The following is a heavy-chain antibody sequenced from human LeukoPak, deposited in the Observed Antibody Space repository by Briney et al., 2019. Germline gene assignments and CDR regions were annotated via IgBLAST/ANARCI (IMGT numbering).Heavy chain of an antibody. D-gene: IGHD3-22*01. CDR2: ISGSGGST. J-gene: IGHJ4*02. V-gene: IGHV3-23*01. CDR1: GFTFSSYA. Sequence: GGSLRLSCAASGFTFSSYAMSWVRQAPGKGLEWVSAISGSGGSTYYADSVKGRFTISRDNPKNTLYLQMNSLRAEDTAVYYCANYDSSGYYGFDYWGQGTLVTVSS. CDR3: ANYDSSGYYGFDY.